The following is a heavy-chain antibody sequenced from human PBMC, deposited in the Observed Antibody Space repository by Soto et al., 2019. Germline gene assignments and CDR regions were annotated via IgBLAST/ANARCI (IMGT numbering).Heavy chain of an antibody. J-gene: IGHJ4*01. CDR3: ARDPGLYYYDSSGSGSYYFDY. V-gene: IGHV1-69*13. CDR2: IIPIFGTA. D-gene: IGHD3-22*01. Sequence: SVKVSWKASGGTFSSYAISWVRQAPGQGLEWMGGIIPIFGTANYAQKFQGRVTITADESTSTAYMELSSLRSEDTAVYYCARDPGLYYYDSSGSGSYYFDYWG. CDR1: GGTFSSYA.